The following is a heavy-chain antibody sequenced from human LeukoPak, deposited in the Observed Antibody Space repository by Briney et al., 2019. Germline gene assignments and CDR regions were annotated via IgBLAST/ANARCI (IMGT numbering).Heavy chain of an antibody. CDR2: ISSSSSTI. CDR1: GFTFSSYS. D-gene: IGHD3-22*01. CDR3: ARTLSIGYGFFPRAVWVY. V-gene: IGHV3-48*01. J-gene: IGHJ4*02. Sequence: PGGSLRLSCAASGFTFSSYSMNWVRQAPGKGLEWVSYISSSSSTIYYADSVKGRFTISRDNAKNLLYLQMNSLRAEDTAVYYCARTLSIGYGFFPRAVWVYWGRGTLVPVSS.